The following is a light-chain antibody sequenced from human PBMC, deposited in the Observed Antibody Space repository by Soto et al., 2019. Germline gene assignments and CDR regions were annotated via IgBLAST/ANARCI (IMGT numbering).Light chain of an antibody. Sequence: EVVLTQSPGTLSLSPGERATLSCRTSQTISSAYLAWYQHKPGQAPRLLLSGTSSRAAGIPDRFSGSGSGTDFTLSISRLEPEDFAVYYCQHDGTSPPFTFGPGTKVDVK. CDR3: QHDGTSPPFT. CDR2: GTS. V-gene: IGKV3-20*01. J-gene: IGKJ3*01. CDR1: QTISSAY.